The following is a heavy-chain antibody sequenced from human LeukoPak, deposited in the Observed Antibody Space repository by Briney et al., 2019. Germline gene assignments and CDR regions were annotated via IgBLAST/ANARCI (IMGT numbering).Heavy chain of an antibody. J-gene: IGHJ4*02. V-gene: IGHV4-59*05. CDR1: GGSINGYY. CDR2: VIHSGTT. CDR3: ARHDYDSSGHRRDYYFDY. D-gene: IGHD3-22*01. Sequence: KPSETLSLTCTVSGGSINGYYWSWIRQPPGKGLEWIVSVIHSGTTYYNPSLRSRVIVSMDTSKKQFSLRLSSVTAADTAVYYCARHDYDSSGHRRDYYFDYWSQGALVTVSS.